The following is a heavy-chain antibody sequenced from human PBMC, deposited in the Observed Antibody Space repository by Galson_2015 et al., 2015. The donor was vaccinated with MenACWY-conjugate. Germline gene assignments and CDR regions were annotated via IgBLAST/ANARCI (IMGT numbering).Heavy chain of an antibody. Sequence: SLRLSCAASGFTFSNFGLSWVRKAPGEGLEWVSSIGGSGDSTYYADSVKGRFTISRDNSRNTLSLQMNSLRAEDTAVYYCAKFGPSGGVTTGWILHLDSWGQ. D-gene: IGHD1-26*01. J-gene: IGHJ4*02. V-gene: IGHV3-23*01. CDR1: GFTFSNFG. CDR3: AKFGPSGGVTTGWILHLDS. CDR2: IGGSGDST.